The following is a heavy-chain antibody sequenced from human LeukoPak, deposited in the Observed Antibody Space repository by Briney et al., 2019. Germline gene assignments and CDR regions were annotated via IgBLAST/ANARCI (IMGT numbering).Heavy chain of an antibody. CDR1: GFTFNSYE. J-gene: IGHJ3*02. Sequence: PGGSLRLSCAASGFTFNSYEMTWVRQAPGKGLEWVSYISRSSSTIYYADSVKGRFTISRDNAKNSLDLQMNSLSAEDTAVYSFARVDRTGGTFVRAFDMWGQGTMVTVSS. V-gene: IGHV3-48*03. CDR2: ISRSSSTI. CDR3: ARVDRTGGTFVRAFDM. D-gene: IGHD2-8*02.